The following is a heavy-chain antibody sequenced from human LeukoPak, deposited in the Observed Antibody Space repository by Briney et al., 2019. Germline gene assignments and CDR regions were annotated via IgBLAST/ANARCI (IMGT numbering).Heavy chain of an antibody. Sequence: GESLKISCKGSGYSFTNYWIGWVRQMPGKGLEWVGIIYPGDSDTRYSPSFQGQVTISAGKSISTASLQWSSLKASDTAIYYCARPRGSGSYDAFDIWGQGTMVTVSS. CDR1: GYSFTNYW. CDR3: ARPRGSGSYDAFDI. CDR2: IYPGDSDT. D-gene: IGHD3-10*01. V-gene: IGHV5-51*01. J-gene: IGHJ3*02.